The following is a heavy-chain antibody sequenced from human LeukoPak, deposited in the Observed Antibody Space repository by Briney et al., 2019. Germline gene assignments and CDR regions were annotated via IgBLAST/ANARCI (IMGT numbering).Heavy chain of an antibody. CDR2: VFDSWRT. V-gene: IGHV4-59*11. D-gene: IGHD5-18*01. CDR3: TTIKRGNIFGYFDF. J-gene: IGHJ4*02. Sequence: PSETLSLTCTVSGGSMTTHHWNWIRQTPGKGLEWIGYVFDSWRTKENPSLKSRVPLSADTSKNQLSLRLSSVTAADTAVYYCTTIKRGNIFGYFDFWGQGILVTVSS. CDR1: GGSMTTHH.